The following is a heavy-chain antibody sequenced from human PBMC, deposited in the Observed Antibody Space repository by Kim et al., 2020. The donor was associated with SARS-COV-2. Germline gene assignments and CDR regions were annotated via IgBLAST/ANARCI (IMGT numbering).Heavy chain of an antibody. Sequence: GGSLRLSCAASGFTFSSYSMNWVRQAPGKGLEWVSYISSSSSTIYYADSVKGRFTISRDNTKNSLYLQMNSLRAEDTAVYYCARGGYYYDSSGYVGAFDIWGQGTMVTVSS. J-gene: IGHJ3*02. D-gene: IGHD3-22*01. CDR3: ARGGYYYDSSGYVGAFDI. CDR1: GFTFSSYS. V-gene: IGHV3-48*04. CDR2: ISSSSSTI.